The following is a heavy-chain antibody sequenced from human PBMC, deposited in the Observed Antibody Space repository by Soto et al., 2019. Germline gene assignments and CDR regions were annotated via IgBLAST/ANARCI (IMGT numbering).Heavy chain of an antibody. D-gene: IGHD6-13*01. V-gene: IGHV4-59*01. CDR2: IYYSGSA. Sequence: QVQLQESGPGLVKPSETLSLTCTVSGGSISSYYWSWIRQPPGKGLVWIGYIYYSGSANYNPSRNSRVTRAVGPSNHQFDLMLSSVAAADTAVYYCARGYPIAAAGAFDYWGQGTLVTVSS. CDR1: GGSISSYY. CDR3: ARGYPIAAAGAFDY. J-gene: IGHJ4*02.